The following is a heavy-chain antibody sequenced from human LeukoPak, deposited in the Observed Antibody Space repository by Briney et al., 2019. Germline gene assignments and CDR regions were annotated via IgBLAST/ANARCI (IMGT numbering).Heavy chain of an antibody. CDR1: GFTFSSYS. J-gene: IGHJ5*02. D-gene: IGHD2-2*01. CDR3: ASSCSSTSCYHKYNWFDP. CDR2: ISSSSSYI. V-gene: IGHV3-21*01. Sequence: GGXLRLSCAASGFTFSSYSMNWVRQAPGKGLEWVSSISSSSSYIYYADSVKGGFTISRDNDKKSLYMQMNSLRDEDTAVYYCASSCSSTSCYHKYNWFDPWGQGTLVTVSS.